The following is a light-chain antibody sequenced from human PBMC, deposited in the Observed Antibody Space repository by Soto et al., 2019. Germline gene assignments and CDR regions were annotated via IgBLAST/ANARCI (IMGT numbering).Light chain of an antibody. CDR2: GNS. CDR3: QSYDSSLSVLVV. Sequence: QSVLTQPPSVSGAPGQRVTISCTGRSSNIGAGYDVHWYQQLPGTAPKLLIYGNSNRPSGVPDRFSGSKSGTSASLAITGLQAEDEADYYCQSYDSSLSVLVVFGGGTKLTVL. J-gene: IGLJ2*01. CDR1: SSNIGAGYD. V-gene: IGLV1-40*01.